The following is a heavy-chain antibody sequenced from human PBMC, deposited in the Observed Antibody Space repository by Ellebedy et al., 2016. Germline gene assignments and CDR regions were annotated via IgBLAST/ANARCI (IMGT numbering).Heavy chain of an antibody. J-gene: IGHJ6*02. Sequence: KVSCXGSGYSFTSYWISWVRQMPGKGLEWMGRIDPSDSYTNYSPSFQGQVTISADKSISTAYLQLSSLKASDTAMYYCARHDGYCSGGSCSFSMDVWGQGPTVTVSS. CDR2: IDPSDSYT. V-gene: IGHV5-10-1*04. D-gene: IGHD2-15*01. CDR1: GYSFTSYW. CDR3: ARHDGYCSGGSCSFSMDV.